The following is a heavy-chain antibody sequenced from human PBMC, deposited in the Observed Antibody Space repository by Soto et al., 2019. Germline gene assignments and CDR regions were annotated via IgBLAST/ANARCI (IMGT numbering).Heavy chain of an antibody. CDR1: GGTFSSYA. V-gene: IGHV1-69*13. CDR3: ARDQDSGIYPTTRVYYYGMDV. J-gene: IGHJ6*02. D-gene: IGHD1-26*01. CDR2: IIPIFGTA. Sequence: SVKVSCKASGGTFSSYAISWVRQAPGQGLEWMGGIIPIFGTANYAQKFQGRVTITADESTSTAYMELSSLRSEDTAVYYCARDQDSGIYPTTRVYYYGMDVWGQGTTVTVSS.